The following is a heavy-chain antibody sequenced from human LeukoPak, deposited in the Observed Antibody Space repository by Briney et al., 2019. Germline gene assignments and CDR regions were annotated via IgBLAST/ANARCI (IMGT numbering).Heavy chain of an antibody. CDR3: ARAVRRPLDDAFDI. CDR2: IIPIFGTA. V-gene: IGHV1-69*13. J-gene: IGHJ3*02. CDR1: GGTFSSYA. D-gene: IGHD3-10*01. Sequence: GASVTVSCKASGGTFSSYAISWVRQAPGQGLEWMGGIIPIFGTANYAQKFQGRVTITADESTSTAYMELSSLRSEDTAVYYCARAVRRPLDDAFDIWGQGTMVTVSS.